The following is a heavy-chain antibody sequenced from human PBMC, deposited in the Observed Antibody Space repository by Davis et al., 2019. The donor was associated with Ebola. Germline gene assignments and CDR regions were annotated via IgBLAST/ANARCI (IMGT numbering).Heavy chain of an antibody. D-gene: IGHD3-10*01. Sequence: GESLKISCSASGFTFILHTMHWVRQAPGKGLEYVPDTIIAGPYTFHADFVKGRFTISRDNSKNPLFLQRNNLRVEDTAVYYCVKVSSEAAANWLDSWGRGTRVTVSS. V-gene: IGHV3-64D*08. CDR2: TIIAGPYT. CDR3: VKVSSEAAANWLDS. CDR1: GFTFILHT. J-gene: IGHJ5*01.